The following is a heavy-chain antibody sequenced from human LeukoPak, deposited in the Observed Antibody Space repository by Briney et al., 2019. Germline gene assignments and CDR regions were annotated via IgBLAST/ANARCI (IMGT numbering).Heavy chain of an antibody. D-gene: IGHD3-16*02. CDR3: ARGAVYYDYVWGSYRPYLYFDY. CDR1: GGPFSGYY. J-gene: IGHJ4*02. CDR2: INHSGST. V-gene: IGHV4-34*01. Sequence: SETLSLTCAVYGGPFSGYYWSWIRQPPGKGLEWIGEINHSGSTNYNPSLKSRVTISVDTSKNQFSLKLSSVTAADTAVYYCARGAVYYDYVWGSYRPYLYFDYWGQGTLVTVSS.